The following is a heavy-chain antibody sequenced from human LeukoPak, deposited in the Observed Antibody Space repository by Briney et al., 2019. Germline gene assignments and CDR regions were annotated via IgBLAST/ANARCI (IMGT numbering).Heavy chain of an antibody. V-gene: IGHV4-59*01. Sequence: MSSETLSLTCTVSGGSISSYYWSWFRQPPGKGLEWIGYIYYSGSTNYNPSLKSRVTISVDTSKNQFSLKLSSVTAADTAVYYCARVPYSSGSGGTEFDYWGQGTLVTVSS. CDR3: ARVPYSSGSGGTEFDY. CDR2: IYYSGST. J-gene: IGHJ4*02. CDR1: GGSISSYY. D-gene: IGHD6-19*01.